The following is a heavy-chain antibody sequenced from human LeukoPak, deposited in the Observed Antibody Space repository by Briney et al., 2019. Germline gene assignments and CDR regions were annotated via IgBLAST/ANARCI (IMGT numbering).Heavy chain of an antibody. D-gene: IGHD3-22*01. Sequence: PGGSLRLSRAASGFTFSDYNMNWVRQAPGKGLEWLSYISGSGTSGNVVYYAGSVKGRFIISRDNARNSLDLQMNSVRAEDTAVYYCARGSYESSGYYSVAGVRADYCGQGTLVTVSS. CDR1: GFTFSDYN. CDR3: ARGSYESSGYYSVAGVRADY. J-gene: IGHJ4*02. V-gene: IGHV3-48*01. CDR2: ISGSGTSGNVV.